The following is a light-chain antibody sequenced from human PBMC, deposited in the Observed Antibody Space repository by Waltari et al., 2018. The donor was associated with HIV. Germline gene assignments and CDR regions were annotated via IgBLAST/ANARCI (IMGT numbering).Light chain of an antibody. Sequence: SLPTPPPSASGPPGHRVTIACSGSISNDGLHTLNWYHQLPGTAPKLLIYSNNQRPSGVPDRFSGSKSGTSASLAISGLQADVEADYYCAAWDDSLNGWVFGGGTKLTVL. CDR2: SNN. CDR3: AAWDDSLNGWV. CDR1: ISNDGLHT. J-gene: IGLJ3*02. V-gene: IGLV1-44*01.